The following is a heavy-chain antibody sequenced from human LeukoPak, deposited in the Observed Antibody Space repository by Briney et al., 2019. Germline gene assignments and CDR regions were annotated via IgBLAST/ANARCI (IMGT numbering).Heavy chain of an antibody. V-gene: IGHV1-46*01. CDR3: AREGGIAARPMDY. J-gene: IGHJ4*02. CDR1: RYTFTSYY. D-gene: IGHD6-6*01. Sequence: GASVKVSCKASRYTFTSYYIHWVRQAPGQGLEWMGIITPSGGSTSYAQKFQGRVTMTRDTSTSTVYMELSSLRSEDTALYYCAREGGIAARPMDYWGQGTLVTVSS. CDR2: ITPSGGST.